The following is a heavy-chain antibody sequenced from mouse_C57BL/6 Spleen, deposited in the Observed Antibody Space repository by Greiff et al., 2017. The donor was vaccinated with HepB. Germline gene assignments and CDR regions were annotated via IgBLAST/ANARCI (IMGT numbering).Heavy chain of an antibody. CDR3: ARSAYDYDVSMDY. J-gene: IGHJ4*01. Sequence: QVQLQQSGAELVKPGASVKISCKASGYAFSSYWMTWVKQRPGQGLEWIGQIYPGDGETNYNGKFKGKATLTADNSSSTAYMQLSSLTSEDAAVYFCARSAYDYDVSMDYWGQGTSVTVSS. CDR2: IYPGDGET. D-gene: IGHD2-4*01. CDR1: GYAFSSYW. V-gene: IGHV1-80*01.